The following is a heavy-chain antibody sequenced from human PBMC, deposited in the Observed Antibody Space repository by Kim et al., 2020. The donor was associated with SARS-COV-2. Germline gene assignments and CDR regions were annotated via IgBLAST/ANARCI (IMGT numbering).Heavy chain of an antibody. CDR2: ISYDGSNK. J-gene: IGHJ3*02. D-gene: IGHD2-2*01. V-gene: IGHV3-30*04. Sequence: GGSLRLSCAASGFTFSSYAMHWVRQAPGKGLEWVAGISYDGSNKYYADSVKGRFTISRDNSKNTLYLQMNSLRAEDTAVYYCATLDLFADIVVVPAAMQAAFDIWGQGTMVTASS. CDR3: ATLDLFADIVVVPAAMQAAFDI. CDR1: GFTFSSYA.